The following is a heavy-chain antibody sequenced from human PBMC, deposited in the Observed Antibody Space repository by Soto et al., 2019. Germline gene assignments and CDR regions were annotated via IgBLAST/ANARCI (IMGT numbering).Heavy chain of an antibody. D-gene: IGHD1-1*01. V-gene: IGHV4-34*01. Sequence: SETLSLTCAVYGGSFSGYYWSWIRQPPGKGLEWIGEINHSGSTNYNPSLKSRVTISVDTSKNQFSLKLSSVTAADTAVYYCARGSYRPTARGRTVEYFQHWGQGTLVTVSS. CDR3: ARGSYRPTARGRTVEYFQH. CDR2: INHSGST. CDR1: GGSFSGYY. J-gene: IGHJ1*01.